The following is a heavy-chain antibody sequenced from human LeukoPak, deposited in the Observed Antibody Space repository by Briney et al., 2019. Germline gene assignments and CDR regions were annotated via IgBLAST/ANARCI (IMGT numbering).Heavy chain of an antibody. J-gene: IGHJ4*02. Sequence: PGGSLRLSCAASGFTFNNYYMSWIRQAPGKGLEWVAVISYDGSNKYYADSVKGRFTISRDNSKNTLYLQMNSLRAEDTAVYYCARGSVAAYYFDYWGQGTLVTVSS. CDR1: GFTFNNYY. CDR3: ARGSVAAYYFDY. V-gene: IGHV3-30-3*01. CDR2: ISYDGSNK. D-gene: IGHD6-19*01.